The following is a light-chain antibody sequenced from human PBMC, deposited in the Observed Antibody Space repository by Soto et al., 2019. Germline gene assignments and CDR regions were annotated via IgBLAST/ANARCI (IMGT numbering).Light chain of an antibody. CDR2: GSS. CDR1: HSVNSNY. CDR3: QQYAGSLSWT. Sequence: EIVLTQSPGTLSFSPGERATLSCRASHSVNSNYLVWYQQNPGQAPRLLIYGSSIRATDIPDRFSGSGSGTDFTLTISRLEPEDFAVYYCQQYAGSLSWTFGQGTKVDIK. V-gene: IGKV3-20*01. J-gene: IGKJ1*01.